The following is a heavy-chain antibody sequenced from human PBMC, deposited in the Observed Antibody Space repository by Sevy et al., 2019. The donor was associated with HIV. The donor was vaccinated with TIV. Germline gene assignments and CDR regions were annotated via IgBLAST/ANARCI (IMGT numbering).Heavy chain of an antibody. D-gene: IGHD2-21*01. CDR3: VRGPNCGVGGCQQISPYCLDV. J-gene: IGHJ6*03. V-gene: IGHV3-72*01. CDR2: IRNRPNRYTT. Sequence: GGSLRLSCAAPGFAFSDHYVDWVRQAPGKGLEWVGRIRNRPNRYTTEYAASVEGRFTISRDDSRHSLYLQMNSLKTEDSAVYYCVRGPNCGVGGCQQISPYCLDVWGKGATVTVSS. CDR1: GFAFSDHY.